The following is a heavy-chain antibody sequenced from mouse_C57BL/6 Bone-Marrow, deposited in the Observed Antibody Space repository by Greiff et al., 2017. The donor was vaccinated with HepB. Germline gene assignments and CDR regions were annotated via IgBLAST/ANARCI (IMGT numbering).Heavy chain of an antibody. CDR3: ERTPWGYYAMDY. CDR2: INPNNGGT. Sequence: VQLQQSGPELVKPGASVKIPCKASGYTFTDYNMDWVKQRPGKGLEWIGSINPNNGGTNYNQKFKGKATLTVDKSSSTAYMELRSLTSEDTAVYYCERTPWGYYAMDYWGQGTSVTVSS. CDR1: GYTFTDYN. J-gene: IGHJ4*01. V-gene: IGHV1-18*01.